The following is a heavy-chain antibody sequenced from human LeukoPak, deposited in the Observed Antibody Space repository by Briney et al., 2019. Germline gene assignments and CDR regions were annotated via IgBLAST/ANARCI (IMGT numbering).Heavy chain of an antibody. CDR3: ARVVPAAKIYHYYMDV. CDR2: ISAYNGNT. V-gene: IGHV1-18*01. Sequence: ASVKVSCKASGYTFTSYGISWVRQAPGQGLEWMGWISAYNGNTNYAQKPQGRVTMTTDTSTSTAYMELRSLRSDDTAVYYCARVVPAAKIYHYYMDVWGKGTTVTVSS. D-gene: IGHD2-2*01. CDR1: GYTFTSYG. J-gene: IGHJ6*03.